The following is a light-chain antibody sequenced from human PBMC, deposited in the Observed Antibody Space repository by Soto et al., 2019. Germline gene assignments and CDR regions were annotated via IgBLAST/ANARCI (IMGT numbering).Light chain of an antibody. V-gene: IGKV3-20*01. CDR3: QQYGNSPT. CDR1: QSVTAGY. CDR2: ETS. J-gene: IGKJ1*01. Sequence: EIVLTQSPGTLSLSPGERATLSCRASQSVTAGYFAWYQQKPGQAPRLLIYETSSRTTGIPDRFSGSGSGTDFTLTISRLQPEDFAVSYCQQYGNSPTFGQGTKVEIK.